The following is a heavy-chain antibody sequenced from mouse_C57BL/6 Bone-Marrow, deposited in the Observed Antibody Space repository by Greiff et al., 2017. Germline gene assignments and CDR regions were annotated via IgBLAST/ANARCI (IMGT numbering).Heavy chain of an antibody. Sequence: VKLQQPGAELVKPGASVKLSCKASGYTFTSYWMQWVKQRPGQGLEWIGEIDPSDRYTNSNQKFKGKATLTVDTSSSTSYMQLRSRTSEDSAVYYCARCFLMYYWGQGTSVTVSS. CDR2: IDPSDRYT. CDR1: GYTFTSYW. J-gene: IGHJ4*01. CDR3: ARCFLMYY. V-gene: IGHV1-50*01.